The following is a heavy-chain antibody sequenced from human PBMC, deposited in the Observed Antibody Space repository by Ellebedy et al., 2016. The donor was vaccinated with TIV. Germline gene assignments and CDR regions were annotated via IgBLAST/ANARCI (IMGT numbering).Heavy chain of an antibody. CDR1: GGSISSYY. CDR2: IYYSGST. J-gene: IGHJ4*02. Sequence: SETLSLTCTVSGGSISSYYWSWIRQPPGKGLEWIGYIYYSGSTNYNPSLKSRVTISVDTSKNQFSLKLSSVTAADTAVYYCARAISSSWPVDYWGQGTLVTVSS. D-gene: IGHD6-13*01. CDR3: ARAISSSWPVDY. V-gene: IGHV4-59*01.